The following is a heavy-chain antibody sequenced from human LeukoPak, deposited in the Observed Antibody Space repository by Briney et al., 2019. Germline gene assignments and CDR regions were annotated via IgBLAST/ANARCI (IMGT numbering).Heavy chain of an antibody. D-gene: IGHD4-17*01. J-gene: IGHJ4*02. CDR2: IYPGDFDT. CDR1: GYSFASYW. CDR3: ASMATVTTFGYFDY. Sequence: GESLKISCKVSGYSFASYWIGWVRQMPGKGLEWMGVIYPGDFDTRYSPSFQGQVTISADKSISTAYVQWSSLKASDTAMYYCASMATVTTFGYFDYWGQGTLVTVSS. V-gene: IGHV5-51*01.